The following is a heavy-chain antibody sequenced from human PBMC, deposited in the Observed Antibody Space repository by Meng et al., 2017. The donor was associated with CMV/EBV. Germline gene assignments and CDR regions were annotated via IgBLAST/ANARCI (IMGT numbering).Heavy chain of an antibody. CDR3: ARVWDSGWDY. Sequence: LQQGGGGLLNPSEPLSLTCAVYGGSFSGYYWSGSRQPPGKGLEWSGEINHSGSTNYNPSLKSRVTISVDTSKNQFSLKLSSVTAADTAVYYCARVWDSGWDYWGQGTLVTVSS. D-gene: IGHD3-22*01. J-gene: IGHJ4*02. CDR2: INHSGST. CDR1: GGSFSGYY. V-gene: IGHV4-34*01.